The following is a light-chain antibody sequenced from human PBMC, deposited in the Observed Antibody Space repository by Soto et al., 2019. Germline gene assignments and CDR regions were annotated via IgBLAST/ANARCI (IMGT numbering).Light chain of an antibody. Sequence: DIQMTQSPSTLSASVGYRVTITCRASQSISIWLAWYQQRLGKAPKLMIYDASTLETGVPSRFSGSGYGMEFNLTITSLQPADFATYYCQQYSSYWTFGQGTKVDIK. CDR3: QQYSSYWT. CDR1: QSISIW. V-gene: IGKV1-5*01. CDR2: DAS. J-gene: IGKJ1*01.